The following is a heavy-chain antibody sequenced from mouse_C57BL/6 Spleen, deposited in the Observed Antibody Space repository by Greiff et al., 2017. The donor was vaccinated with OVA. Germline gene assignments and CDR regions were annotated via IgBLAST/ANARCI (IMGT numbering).Heavy chain of an antibody. Sequence: QVQLQQPGAELVMPGASVKLSCKASGYTFTSYWMHWVKQRPGQGLEWIGEIDPSDSYTNYNQKFKGKSTLTVDKSSSTAYMQLSSLTSEDSAVYYCARRGAQATPFYFDYWGQGTTLTVSS. D-gene: IGHD3-2*02. CDR3: ARRGAQATPFYFDY. CDR1: GYTFTSYW. CDR2: IDPSDSYT. J-gene: IGHJ2*01. V-gene: IGHV1-69*01.